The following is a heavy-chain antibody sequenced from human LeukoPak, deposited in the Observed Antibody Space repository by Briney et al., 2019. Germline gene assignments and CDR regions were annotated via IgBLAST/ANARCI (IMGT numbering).Heavy chain of an antibody. Sequence: QSGGSLRLSCAASGFTFSSYWMHWVRQAPGKGLVWVSRINSDGSSTSYADSVKGRFTISRDNAKNTLYLQMNSLRAEDTAVYYRARVSFGELPNFDYWGQGTLATVSS. CDR2: INSDGSST. D-gene: IGHD3-10*01. V-gene: IGHV3-74*01. CDR1: GFTFSSYW. CDR3: ARVSFGELPNFDY. J-gene: IGHJ4*02.